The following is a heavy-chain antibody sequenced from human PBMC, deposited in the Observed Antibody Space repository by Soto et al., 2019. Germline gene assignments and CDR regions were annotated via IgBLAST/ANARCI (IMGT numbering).Heavy chain of an antibody. CDR3: ARDLRWLQSPDAFDI. CDR2: IIPIFGTS. D-gene: IGHD5-12*01. Sequence: GASVKVSCKASGGTFSSYAISWVRQAPGQGLVWMGGIIPIFGTSNYAQKFQGRVTITADESTSTAYMELSSLRSEDTALYYCARDLRWLQSPDAFDIWGQGTMVTVSS. J-gene: IGHJ3*02. CDR1: GGTFSSYA. V-gene: IGHV1-69*13.